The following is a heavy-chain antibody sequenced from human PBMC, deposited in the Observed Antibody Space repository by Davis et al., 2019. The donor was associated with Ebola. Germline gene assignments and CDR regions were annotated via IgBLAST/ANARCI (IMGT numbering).Heavy chain of an antibody. V-gene: IGHV3-48*02. CDR2: ISSSSSTI. Sequence: GESLKISCAASGFTFSSYSMNWVRQAPGKELEWVSYISSSSSTIYYADSVKGRFTISRDNAKNSLYLQMNSLRDEDTAVYYCARRGVVTPLFTFYFDYWGQGTLVTVSS. D-gene: IGHD4-23*01. J-gene: IGHJ4*02. CDR1: GFTFSSYS. CDR3: ARRGVVTPLFTFYFDY.